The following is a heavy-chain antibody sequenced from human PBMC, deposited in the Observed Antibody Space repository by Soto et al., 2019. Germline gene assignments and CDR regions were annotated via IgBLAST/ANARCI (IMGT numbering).Heavy chain of an antibody. Sequence: GGSLRLSCAASGFAFSNHAMSWVRQAPGKGLEWVAGLSGTGSNTFYADSVRGRFTISRDNSKNTVYLQMTSLRVDDTAVHYCARDEKYYGSGTYYRGPFDYWGQGTLVTVSS. V-gene: IGHV3-23*01. CDR2: LSGTGSNT. J-gene: IGHJ4*02. D-gene: IGHD3-10*01. CDR3: ARDEKYYGSGTYYRGPFDY. CDR1: GFAFSNHA.